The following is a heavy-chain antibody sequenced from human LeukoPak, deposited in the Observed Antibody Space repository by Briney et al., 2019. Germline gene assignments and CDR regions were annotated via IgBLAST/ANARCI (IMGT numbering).Heavy chain of an antibody. CDR1: GGSISSGRYY. Sequence: SETLSLTCTVSGGSISSGRYYWSWIRQHPGKGLEWIGYIYHSGGTYYNPSLKSRVIISVDTSKNQFSLRLSSVTAADTAVYYCARWDDSNGGFDYWGQGTLVTVSS. CDR3: ARWDDSNGGFDY. D-gene: IGHD3-22*01. V-gene: IGHV4-31*03. CDR2: IYHSGGT. J-gene: IGHJ4*02.